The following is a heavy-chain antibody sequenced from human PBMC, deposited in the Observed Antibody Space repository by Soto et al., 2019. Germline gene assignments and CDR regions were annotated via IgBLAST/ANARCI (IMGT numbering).Heavy chain of an antibody. CDR1: GGSFSGYY. CDR2: INHSGST. Sequence: PSETLSLTCALYGGSFSGYYWSWIRQPPGKGLEWIGEINHSGSTNYNPSLKSRVTISVDTSRNQFSLKLGSVTAADTAVYYCAIDLNREHHRFDSWGQGSLVT. D-gene: IGHD1-26*01. V-gene: IGHV4-34*01. CDR3: AIDLNREHHRFDS. J-gene: IGHJ4*02.